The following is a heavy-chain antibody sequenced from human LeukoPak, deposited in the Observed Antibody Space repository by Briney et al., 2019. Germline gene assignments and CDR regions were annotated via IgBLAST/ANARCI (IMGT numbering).Heavy chain of an antibody. Sequence: GGSLRLSCAASGFTFSDYNMRWIRQAPGKGLEWVSSISRSGSTKYYADSVKGRFTISRDNAKNSLFLQMNSLRAEDTAVYYCAKDFSAIKGKYYFDYWGQGTLVTVSS. CDR1: GFTFSDYN. D-gene: IGHD2/OR15-2a*01. CDR2: ISRSGSTK. J-gene: IGHJ4*02. V-gene: IGHV3-11*04. CDR3: AKDFSAIKGKYYFDY.